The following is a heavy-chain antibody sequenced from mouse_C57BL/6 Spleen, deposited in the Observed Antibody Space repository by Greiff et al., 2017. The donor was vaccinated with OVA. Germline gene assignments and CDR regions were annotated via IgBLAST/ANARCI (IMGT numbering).Heavy chain of an antibody. CDR2: IYPGSGST. Sequence: QVQLQQPGAEFVKPGASVKMSCKASGYTFTSYWITWVKQRPGQGLEWIGDIYPGSGSTNYNEKFKSKATLTVDTSSSTAYMQLSSLTSEDSAVYYCARELITTVVATGYFDVWGTGTTVTVSS. CDR3: ARELITTVVATGYFDV. V-gene: IGHV1-55*01. D-gene: IGHD1-1*01. J-gene: IGHJ1*03. CDR1: GYTFTSYW.